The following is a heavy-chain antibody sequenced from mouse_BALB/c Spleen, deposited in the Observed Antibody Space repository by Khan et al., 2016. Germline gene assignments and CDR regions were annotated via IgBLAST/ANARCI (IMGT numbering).Heavy chain of an antibody. Sequence: LQQSGPELVKPGASVKVSCKGSGYAFTTYNMYWVKQSHGKSLEWIGYIDPYNGASSYNQKFKDKATLTVDESSSTAYMHLNSLTSEDSAVYYWARWDGNYGPFAYWGQGTLVTVSA. CDR2: IDPYNGAS. CDR3: ARWDGNYGPFAY. J-gene: IGHJ3*01. D-gene: IGHD2-1*01. CDR1: GYAFTTYN. V-gene: IGHV1S135*01.